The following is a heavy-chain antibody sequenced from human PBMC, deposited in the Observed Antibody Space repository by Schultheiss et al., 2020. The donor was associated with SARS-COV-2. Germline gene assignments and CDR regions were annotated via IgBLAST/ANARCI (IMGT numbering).Heavy chain of an antibody. CDR1: GYSFTSYW. J-gene: IGHJ4*02. CDR3: ARQKQLAWDC. V-gene: IGHV5-51*01. D-gene: IGHD1-1*01. CDR2: INPDDSDT. Sequence: GESLKISCKGSGYSFTSYWIGWVRQMPGKGLEWMGIINPDDSDTRYSQSFQGQVTISADKSNSTAYLQWSSLKASDTAMYYCARQKQLAWDCWGQGTLVTVSS.